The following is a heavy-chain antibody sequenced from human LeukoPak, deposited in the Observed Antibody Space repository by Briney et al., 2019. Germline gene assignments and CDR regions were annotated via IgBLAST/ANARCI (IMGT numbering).Heavy chain of an antibody. Sequence: GRSLRLSCAASGFTFSSYGMHWVRQAPGKGLEWVAVTWYDGSNKYYADSVKGRFTISGDNSKNTLYLQMNSLRAEDTAVYYCARQDFDYWGQGTLVTVSS. V-gene: IGHV3-33*01. J-gene: IGHJ4*02. CDR3: ARQDFDY. CDR2: TWYDGSNK. D-gene: IGHD2-15*01. CDR1: GFTFSSYG.